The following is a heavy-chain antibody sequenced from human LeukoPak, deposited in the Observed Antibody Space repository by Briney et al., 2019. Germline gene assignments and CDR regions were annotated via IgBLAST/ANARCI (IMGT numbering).Heavy chain of an antibody. CDR1: GFTFSSYG. D-gene: IGHD3-10*01. CDR3: AKDPIRGVRPYYFSS. CDR2: IHYDGSNK. J-gene: IGHJ4*02. Sequence: GGSLRLSCAASGFTFSSYGMQWVRQAPSKGLEWVAFIHYDGSNKYYANSVKGRFTISRDNSKNTLYLHMNSLRAEDTAVYYCAKDPIRGVRPYYFSSWGQGTLVTVSS. V-gene: IGHV3-30*02.